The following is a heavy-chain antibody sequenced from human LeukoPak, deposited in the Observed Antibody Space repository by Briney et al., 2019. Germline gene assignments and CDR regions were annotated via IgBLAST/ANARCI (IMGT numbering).Heavy chain of an antibody. CDR3: AGRSARYFDS. V-gene: IGHV4-59*01. CDR1: GDSIDSYY. J-gene: IGHJ4*02. D-gene: IGHD1-26*01. CDR2: VFYSGPT. Sequence: ETLSLTCTVSGDSIDSYYWSWIRQPPGEGLQWIGYVFYSGPTNYDASLKSRVAISVDRSKNQFSLKLTSVSAADTAVYYCAGRSARYFDSWGQGTPVTVSS.